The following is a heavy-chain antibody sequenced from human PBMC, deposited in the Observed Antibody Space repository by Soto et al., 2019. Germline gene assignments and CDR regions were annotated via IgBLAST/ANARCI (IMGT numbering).Heavy chain of an antibody. CDR2: ISAYNGNT. D-gene: IGHD2-2*01. Sequence: QVQLVQSGAEVKKPGASVKVSCKASGYTFTSYGISWVRQAPGQGLEWMGWISAYNGNTNYAQKLQSRVTMTTDTSTSTAYMELRSLRSDDTAVYYCARDEGYQLLAEPLYYYYGMDVWGQGTTVTVSS. V-gene: IGHV1-18*04. CDR1: GYTFTSYG. CDR3: ARDEGYQLLAEPLYYYYGMDV. J-gene: IGHJ6*02.